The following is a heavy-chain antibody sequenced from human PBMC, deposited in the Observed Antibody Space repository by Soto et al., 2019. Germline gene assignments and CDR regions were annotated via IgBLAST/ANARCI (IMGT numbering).Heavy chain of an antibody. J-gene: IGHJ6*03. CDR1: GGSFSGYY. V-gene: IGHV4-34*01. CDR2: INHSGST. Sequence: SETLSLTCAVYGGSFSGYYWSWIRQPPGKGLEWIGEINHSGSTNYNPSLKSRVTISVDTSKNQFSLKLSSVTAADTAVYYCARGVPAAMFYYYYYSMDVWGKGTTVTVS. D-gene: IGHD2-2*01. CDR3: ARGVPAAMFYYYYYSMDV.